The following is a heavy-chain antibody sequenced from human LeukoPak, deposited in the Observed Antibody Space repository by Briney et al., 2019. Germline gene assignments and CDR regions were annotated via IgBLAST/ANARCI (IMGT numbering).Heavy chain of an antibody. D-gene: IGHD3-22*01. V-gene: IGHV3-23*01. Sequence: PGGSLRLSCAASGFIFNSYAMSWVRQAPGKGLQWVSAISGSGGSTYYADSVKGRFTISRHNSKNTLYLQMNSLRAEDTAVYYCARVSSGYYYAWGQGTLVTVSS. CDR2: ISGSGGST. CDR1: GFIFNSYA. CDR3: ARVSSGYYYA. J-gene: IGHJ5*02.